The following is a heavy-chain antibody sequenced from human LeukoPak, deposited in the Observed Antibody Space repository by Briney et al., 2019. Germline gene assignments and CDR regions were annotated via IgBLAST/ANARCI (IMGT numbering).Heavy chain of an antibody. CDR3: ATATSLDYGDYFFHH. CDR1: GFTFSSYE. V-gene: IGHV3-48*03. D-gene: IGHD4-17*01. Sequence: GGSLRLSCAASGFTFSSYEMNWVRQAPGKGLQWLSHISRSGNAIYYADSMKGRFTISRDNAKNSLYLQMNSLRVEDTAVYYCATATSLDYGDYFFHHWGQGTLVTVSS. J-gene: IGHJ1*01. CDR2: ISRSGNAI.